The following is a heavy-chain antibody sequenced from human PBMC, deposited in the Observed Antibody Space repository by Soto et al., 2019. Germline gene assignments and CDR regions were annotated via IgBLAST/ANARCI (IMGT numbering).Heavy chain of an antibody. Sequence: KTSETLSLTCTVSGGSISSGDYYWSWIRQPPGKGLEWIGYIYYSGSTYYNPSLKSRVTISVDTSKNQFSLKLSSVTAADTAVYYCARICSGGSCYYYYGMDVWGQGTTVTVSS. D-gene: IGHD2-15*01. CDR1: GGSISSGDYY. J-gene: IGHJ6*02. V-gene: IGHV4-30-4*01. CDR3: ARICSGGSCYYYYGMDV. CDR2: IYYSGST.